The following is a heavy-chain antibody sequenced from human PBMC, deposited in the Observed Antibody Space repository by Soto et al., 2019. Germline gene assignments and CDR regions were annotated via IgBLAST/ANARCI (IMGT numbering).Heavy chain of an antibody. V-gene: IGHV1-58*01. CDR2: IIVGGGFT. D-gene: IGHD2-21*02. J-gene: IGHJ4*02. Sequence: QVQVVQSGPEVRNPGTSVKGSCKTSGFTFSNSAVQWVRQARGQRLEWIGWIIVGGGFTNYLQNLQGRITITRDTSTGTAYMELSSLRSEDTAVYFCAAELYLGCDCCHFDYWGQGTLVTVSS. CDR3: AAELYLGCDCCHFDY. CDR1: GFTFSNSA.